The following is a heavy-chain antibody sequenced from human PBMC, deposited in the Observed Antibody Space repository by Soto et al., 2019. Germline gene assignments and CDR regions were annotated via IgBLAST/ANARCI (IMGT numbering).Heavy chain of an antibody. V-gene: IGHV1-18*01. CDR2: ISAYNGNT. CDR1: VYTFTTYG. D-gene: IGHD6-6*01. J-gene: IGHJ4*02. CDR3: ARGGRIAALYYFDY. Sequence: QVQLVHSGAEVKNPGASGKVSSKASVYTFTTYGISWVRQAPGQGLEWMGWISAYNGNTNYAQKLQGRVTMTTDTSTSTAYMELRSLRSDDTAVYYCARGGRIAALYYFDYWGQGTLVTVSS.